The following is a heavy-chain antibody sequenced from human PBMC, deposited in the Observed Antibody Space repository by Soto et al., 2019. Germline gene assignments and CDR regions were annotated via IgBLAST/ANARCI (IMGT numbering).Heavy chain of an antibody. D-gene: IGHD6-19*01. CDR3: ARDLDSSGTTSDNWFDP. CDR1: GGSISSSNW. J-gene: IGHJ5*02. CDR2: IYHSGST. V-gene: IGHV4-4*02. Sequence: SETLSLTCAVSGGSISSSNWWSWVRQPPGKGLEWIGEIYHSGSTNYNPSLKSRVTISVDKSKNQFSLKLSSVTAADTAVYYCARDLDSSGTTSDNWFDPWGQGTLVTVSS.